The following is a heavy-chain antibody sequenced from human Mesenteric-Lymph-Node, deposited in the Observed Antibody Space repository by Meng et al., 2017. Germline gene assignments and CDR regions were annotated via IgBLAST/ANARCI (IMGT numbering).Heavy chain of an antibody. J-gene: IGHJ4*02. CDR1: GDSVSTSYY. V-gene: IGHV4-61*01. CDR2: IYYTGRT. Sequence: QVQLQEAGPGLGRPSETLSLTCTVSGDSVSTSYYWSWIRQSPGKRLELIGYIYYTGRTDYNPSLKSRVTISVDTSKNQFSLRLNSVTAADTAVYYCARMIGSGPFDYWGQGTLVTVSS. CDR3: ARMIGSGPFDY. D-gene: IGHD6-19*01.